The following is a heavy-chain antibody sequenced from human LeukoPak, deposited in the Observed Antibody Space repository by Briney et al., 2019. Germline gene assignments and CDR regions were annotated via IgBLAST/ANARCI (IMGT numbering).Heavy chain of an antibody. CDR2: MNPNSGNT. CDR3: ARGGPRPGDNWFDP. CDR1: GYTFTSYD. Sequence: GASVKVSCKASGYTFTSYDINWVRQATGQGVEWMGWMNPNSGNTGYAQKFQGRVTMTRKTSISTAYMELSSLRSEDTAVYYCARGGPRPGDNWFDPWGQGTLVTVSS. V-gene: IGHV1-8*01. D-gene: IGHD3-10*01. J-gene: IGHJ5*02.